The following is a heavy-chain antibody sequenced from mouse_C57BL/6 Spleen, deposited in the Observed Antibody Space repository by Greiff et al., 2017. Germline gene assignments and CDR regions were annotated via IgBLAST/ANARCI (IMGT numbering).Heavy chain of an antibody. CDR3: ARAHGSSSLWYFDV. J-gene: IGHJ1*03. CDR2: INYDGSST. CDR1: GFTFSDYY. Sequence: EVQLVESEGGLVQPGSSMKLSCTASGFTFSDYYMAWVRQVPEKGLEWVANINYDGSSTYYLDSLKSRFIISRDTAKNLLFLQMSSLKTDDTATYYGARAHGSSSLWYFDVWGTGTTVTVSS. D-gene: IGHD1-1*01. V-gene: IGHV5-16*01.